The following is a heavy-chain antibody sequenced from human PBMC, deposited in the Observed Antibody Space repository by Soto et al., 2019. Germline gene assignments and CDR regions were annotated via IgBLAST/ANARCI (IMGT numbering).Heavy chain of an antibody. Sequence: PSATLSLTCAVSGGSISSGGYSWSWIRQPPGKGLEWIGYIYHSGSTYYNPSLKSRVTISVDRSKNQFSLKLSSVTAADTAVYYCASTENYGSYFDYWGQGTLVTVSS. J-gene: IGHJ4*02. CDR3: ASTENYGSYFDY. CDR2: IYHSGST. V-gene: IGHV4-30-2*01. CDR1: GGSISSGGYS. D-gene: IGHD4-17*01.